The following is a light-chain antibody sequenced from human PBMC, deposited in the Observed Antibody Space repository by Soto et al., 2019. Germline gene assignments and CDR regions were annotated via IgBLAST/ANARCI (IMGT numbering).Light chain of an antibody. CDR1: SSNIGAGYD. V-gene: IGLV1-40*01. Sequence: QSVLTQPPSVSGAPGQRVTTSCTGSSSNIGAGYDVHWYQQLPGTAPKLLIYGNNNRPSGVPDRFSGSKSATSASLAITGLQAEDEADYYCQSYDSSLSGWMFGGGTKLTVL. CDR2: GNN. CDR3: QSYDSSLSGWM. J-gene: IGLJ3*02.